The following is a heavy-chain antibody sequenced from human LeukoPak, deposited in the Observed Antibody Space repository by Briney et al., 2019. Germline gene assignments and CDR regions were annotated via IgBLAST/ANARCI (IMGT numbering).Heavy chain of an antibody. D-gene: IGHD3-3*01. CDR1: GGSFSGYY. Sequence: SETLSLTCAVYGGSFSGYYWSWIRQPPGKGLEWIGEINHSGSTNYNPSLKSRVTISVDTSKNQFSLKLSSVTAADTAVYYCARGFTIFGVVITLGDAFDIWGQGTMVTVSS. V-gene: IGHV4-34*01. CDR2: INHSGST. J-gene: IGHJ3*02. CDR3: ARGFTIFGVVITLGDAFDI.